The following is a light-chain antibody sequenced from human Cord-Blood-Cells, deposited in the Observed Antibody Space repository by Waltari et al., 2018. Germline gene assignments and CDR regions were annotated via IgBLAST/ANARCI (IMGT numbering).Light chain of an antibody. CDR3: MIWHSSAWV. CDR2: YKSDSDK. CDR1: SGINVGTYR. V-gene: IGLV5-45*02. Sequence: QAVLTQPSSLSASPGASASLTCTLRSGINVGTYRIYWYQQKPGSPPQYLLRYKSDSDKQQGSGVPRRFSGSKDASANAGILRISGLQSEDEADYYCMIWHSSAWVFGGGTKLTVL. J-gene: IGLJ3*02.